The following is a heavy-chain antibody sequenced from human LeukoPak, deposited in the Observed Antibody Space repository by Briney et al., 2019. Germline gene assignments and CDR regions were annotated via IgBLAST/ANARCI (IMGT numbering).Heavy chain of an antibody. V-gene: IGHV3-7*01. CDR3: ARDRALVVVVAARGPRGFDY. J-gene: IGHJ4*02. D-gene: IGHD2-15*01. Sequence: PGGSLRLSCAASGFTFSSYWMSWVRQAPGKGLEWVANIKNAGSEIYYVDSVKGRFTISRDNAKNSLYLQMNSLRAEDTAVYYCARDRALVVVVAARGPRGFDYWGQGTLVTVSS. CDR1: GFTFSSYW. CDR2: IKNAGSEI.